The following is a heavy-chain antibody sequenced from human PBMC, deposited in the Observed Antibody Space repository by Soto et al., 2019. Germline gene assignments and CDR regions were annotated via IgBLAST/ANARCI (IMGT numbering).Heavy chain of an antibody. D-gene: IGHD6-13*01. V-gene: IGHV4-39*01. CDR1: GGSISSSSYY. CDR2: IYYRGNT. Sequence: QLQLQESDPGLVKPSETLSLTCSVSGGSISSSSYYWGWIRQPPGKGLEWAGNIYYRGNTYYNPSLKGRITISVDTAKIQCSLKLSSVTAADTAVYFCARHKDRSNWYLIPDYWGQGTLVNVSS. J-gene: IGHJ4*02. CDR3: ARHKDRSNWYLIPDY.